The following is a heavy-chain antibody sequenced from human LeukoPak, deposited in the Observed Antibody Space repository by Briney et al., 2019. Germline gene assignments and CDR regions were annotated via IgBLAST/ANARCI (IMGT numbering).Heavy chain of an antibody. J-gene: IGHJ4*02. Sequence: ASVKVSCKVSGYTLTELCIHWVREAPGKGLEWRGGFEPQDGETLYAQKFQGRVTMSKDPSTETAYMVPGRLRAEDTAVYYCLGAGFSLDYWGQGTLVTVSS. V-gene: IGHV1-24*01. CDR2: FEPQDGET. CDR3: LGAGFSLDY. CDR1: GYTLTELC. D-gene: IGHD3-10*01.